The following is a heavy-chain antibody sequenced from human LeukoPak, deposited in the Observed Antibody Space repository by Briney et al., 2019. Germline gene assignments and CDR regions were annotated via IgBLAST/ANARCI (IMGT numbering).Heavy chain of an antibody. Sequence: GGPLRLSCVGLGLTFSSYGMHWVRKAPGKGLKYVSTISSNGASTYYADSVKGRFTISRDNSKSTLSLQVGSLRPEDMAVYYCARGASILLWLLDYWGQGALVTV. D-gene: IGHD5-18*01. J-gene: IGHJ4*02. CDR2: ISSNGAST. CDR1: GLTFSSYG. CDR3: ARGASILLWLLDY. V-gene: IGHV3-64*02.